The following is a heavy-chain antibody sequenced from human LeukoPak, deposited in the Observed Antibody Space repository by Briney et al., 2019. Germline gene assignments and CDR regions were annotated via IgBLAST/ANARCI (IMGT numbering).Heavy chain of an antibody. V-gene: IGHV3-53*01. CDR2: IYSGGSI. J-gene: IGHJ3*01. Sequence: GGSLRLSCAASGFSVSANHMSWVRQAPGRGLDWVSTIYSGGSIYYADSVKGRFTISRDNSKNTLYLQMNSLRVEDTAVYYCASLGQPVWGQGTMVTVSS. CDR1: GFSVSANH. CDR3: ASLGQPV. D-gene: IGHD6-13*01.